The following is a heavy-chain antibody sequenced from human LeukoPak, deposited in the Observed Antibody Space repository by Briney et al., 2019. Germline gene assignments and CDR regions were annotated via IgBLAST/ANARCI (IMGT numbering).Heavy chain of an antibody. Sequence: GGSLRLSCAASGFTFSSYEMNWVRQAPGKGLEWVSYISSSGSTIYYADSVKGRFTISRDNAKNSLYLQMNSLRAEDTAVYYCARERATLGVVVPSWYFDLWGRGTLVTVSS. J-gene: IGHJ2*01. CDR1: GFTFSSYE. CDR2: ISSSGSTI. D-gene: IGHD2-21*01. V-gene: IGHV3-48*03. CDR3: ARERATLGVVVPSWYFDL.